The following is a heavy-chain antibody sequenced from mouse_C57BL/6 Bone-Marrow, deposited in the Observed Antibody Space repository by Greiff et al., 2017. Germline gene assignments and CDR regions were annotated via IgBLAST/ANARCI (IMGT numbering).Heavy chain of an antibody. Sequence: QVQLQQSGAELARPGASVKLSCKASGYTFTSYGISWVKQRTGQGLEWIGEIYPRSGNTYYNEKFKGQATLTADQPSSPAYMELRGLTSEGSAVYCCARSSGPAYYYGSSLLGYFDVGGTGTTVTVSS. CDR1: GYTFTSYG. V-gene: IGHV1-81*01. CDR2: IYPRSGNT. J-gene: IGHJ1*03. CDR3: ARSSGPAYYYGSSLLGYFDV. D-gene: IGHD1-1*01.